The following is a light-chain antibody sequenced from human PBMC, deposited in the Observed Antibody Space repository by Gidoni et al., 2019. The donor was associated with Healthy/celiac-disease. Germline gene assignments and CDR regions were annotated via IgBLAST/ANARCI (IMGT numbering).Light chain of an antibody. Sequence: EPVLTQSPGTLPLSPGERATRSCRASQSVSSSYFAGYQQKPGQAPRLLIDGASSRATGVPDRFSGSGSGTDFTLTISRLEPEDFAVYYCQQYGSSPRAFXQXTKVEIK. J-gene: IGKJ1*01. V-gene: IGKV3-20*01. CDR2: GAS. CDR3: QQYGSSPRA. CDR1: QSVSSSY.